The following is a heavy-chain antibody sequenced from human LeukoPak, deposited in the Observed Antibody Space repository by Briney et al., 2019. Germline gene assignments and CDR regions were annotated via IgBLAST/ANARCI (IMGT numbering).Heavy chain of an antibody. J-gene: IGHJ4*02. CDR1: GGSFSGYY. CDR3: ARGVVADY. Sequence: PSETLSLTCAVYGGSFSGYYWSWIRQPPGKGLEWIGEINHSGSTNYNPSLESRVTISVDTSKNQFSLKLSSVTAADTAVYYCARGVVADYWGQGTLVTVSS. CDR2: INHSGST. D-gene: IGHD2-2*01. V-gene: IGHV4-34*01.